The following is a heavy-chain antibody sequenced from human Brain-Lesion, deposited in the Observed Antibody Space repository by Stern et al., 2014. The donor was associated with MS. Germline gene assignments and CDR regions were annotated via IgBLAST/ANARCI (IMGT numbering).Heavy chain of an antibody. CDR3: ARGERWFDS. CDR1: GFTFSNYL. V-gene: IGHV3-74*02. D-gene: IGHD3-10*01. J-gene: IGHJ5*01. Sequence: EVQLEESGGGLVQPGGSLRLSCAASGFTFSNYLMHWVRQAPGKGLVWVSRVNNDGRRTSYADSVKGRFTMSRDNAKNTLYLQMNSLRVEDTAIYYCARGERWFDSWGQGTLVTVSS. CDR2: VNNDGRRT.